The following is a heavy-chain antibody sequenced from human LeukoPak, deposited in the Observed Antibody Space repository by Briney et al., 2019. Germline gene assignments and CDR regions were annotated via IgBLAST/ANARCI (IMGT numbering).Heavy chain of an antibody. D-gene: IGHD4-17*01. Sequence: GGSLRLSCAASGFTSSSYNINWVRQAPGKGLEWVSYISSSSSKIYYADSVKGRFTISRDNAKNSLYLQMNSLRAEDTAVYYCAKVTGDYGLYYFDYWGQGTLVTVSS. CDR1: GFTSSSYN. V-gene: IGHV3-48*01. J-gene: IGHJ4*02. CDR3: AKVTGDYGLYYFDY. CDR2: ISSSSSKI.